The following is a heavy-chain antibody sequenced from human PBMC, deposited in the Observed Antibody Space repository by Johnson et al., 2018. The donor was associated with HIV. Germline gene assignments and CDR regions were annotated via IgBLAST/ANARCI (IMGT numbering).Heavy chain of an antibody. J-gene: IGHJ3*02. D-gene: IGHD1-1*01. V-gene: IGHV3-13*01. Sequence: EQLVESGGGLVQPGGSLRLSCAASGFTFSSYDMHWVRQATGKGLEWVSAIGTAGDTYYPGSVKGRFTISRENVKNSLYLQMNSLRAGDTAVYYCARALRTALGSPWNGGYDAFDIWGQGTMVTVSS. CDR3: ARALRTALGSPWNGGYDAFDI. CDR1: GFTFSSYD. CDR2: IGTAGDT.